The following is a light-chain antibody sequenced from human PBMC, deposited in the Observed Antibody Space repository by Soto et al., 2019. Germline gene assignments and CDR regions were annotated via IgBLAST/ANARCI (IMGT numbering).Light chain of an antibody. CDR1: QRVSSSY. CDR3: QQRSNWPPT. Sequence: EIVLTQSPGTLSLSPGERATLSCRASQRVSSSYLAWYQQKPGQAPRLLMYGASSRATGIPARFSGSGSGTDFTLTISSLEPEDFAVYYCQQRSNWPPTFGQGTKVEIK. V-gene: IGKV3D-20*02. J-gene: IGKJ1*01. CDR2: GAS.